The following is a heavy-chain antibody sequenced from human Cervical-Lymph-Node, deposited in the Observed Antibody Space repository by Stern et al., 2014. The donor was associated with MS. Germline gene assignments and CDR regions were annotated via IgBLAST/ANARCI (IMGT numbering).Heavy chain of an antibody. V-gene: IGHV3-21*01. CDR1: GFTFRSYS. Sequence: EEQLVESGGGLVKPGGSLRLSCAASGFTFRSYSMNWVRQAPGKGLEWVSSISSSSSYIYYADSVKGRFTISRDNAKKSLYLQMNSLRAEDTAVYYCARDPITMVRGVIYWGQGTLVTVSS. D-gene: IGHD3-10*01. CDR3: ARDPITMVRGVIY. CDR2: ISSSSSYI. J-gene: IGHJ4*02.